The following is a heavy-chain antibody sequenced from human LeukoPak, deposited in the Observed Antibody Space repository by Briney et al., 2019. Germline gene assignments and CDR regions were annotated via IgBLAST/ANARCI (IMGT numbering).Heavy chain of an antibody. V-gene: IGHV4-4*09. CDR3: ARIMAGWLYDK. CDR1: GGSISSYY. CDR2: IYPSGST. D-gene: IGHD2-8*01. Sequence: SETLSLTCTVSGGSISSYYWSCIREPPGTGLDCNEYIYPSGSTTYSPSLKMRVTISVHTSKNHFSPKLSSVTTAETAVYYCARIMAGWLYDKWGQGTLVTVSS. J-gene: IGHJ4*02.